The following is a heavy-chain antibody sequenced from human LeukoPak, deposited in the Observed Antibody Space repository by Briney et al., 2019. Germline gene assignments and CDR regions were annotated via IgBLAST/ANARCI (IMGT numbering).Heavy chain of an antibody. CDR2: IIPIFGTA. J-gene: IGHJ2*01. V-gene: IGHV1-69*05. D-gene: IGHD6-25*01. Sequence: SVKVSCKASGGTFSSYAISWVRQAPGQGLEWMGGIIPIFGTANYAQKFQGRVTITTDESTSPAYMELSSLRSEDTAVYYCARDDSGTENWYFDLWGRGTLVTVSS. CDR3: ARDDSGTENWYFDL. CDR1: GGTFSSYA.